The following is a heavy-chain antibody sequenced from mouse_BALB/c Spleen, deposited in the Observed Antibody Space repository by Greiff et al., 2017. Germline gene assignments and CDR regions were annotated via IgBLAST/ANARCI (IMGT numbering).Heavy chain of an antibody. V-gene: IGHV5-6-5*01. Sequence: EVQLVESGGGLVKPGGSLKLSCAASGFTFSSYAMSWVRQTPEKRLEWVASISSGGSTYYPDSVKGRFTISRDDARNILYLQMSSLRSEDTAMYYCARLPYFDYWGQGTSLTVSS. J-gene: IGHJ2*02. CDR2: ISSGGST. CDR3: ARLPYFDY. CDR1: GFTFSSYA.